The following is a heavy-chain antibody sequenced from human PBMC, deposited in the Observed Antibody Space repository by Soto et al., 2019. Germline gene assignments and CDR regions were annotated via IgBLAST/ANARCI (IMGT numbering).Heavy chain of an antibody. V-gene: IGHV4-4*07. Sequence: SETLSLTCAVSGGSISSYYWSWSRQPAGKGLEWIGRIYTSGSTNYNPSLKSRVTMSVDTSKNQFSLKLSSVTAADTAVYYCASHSAPEAYYYDSSGPQITGSAFDIWGQGTMVTVSS. CDR1: GGSISSYY. D-gene: IGHD3-22*01. J-gene: IGHJ3*02. CDR3: ASHSAPEAYYYDSSGPQITGSAFDI. CDR2: IYTSGST.